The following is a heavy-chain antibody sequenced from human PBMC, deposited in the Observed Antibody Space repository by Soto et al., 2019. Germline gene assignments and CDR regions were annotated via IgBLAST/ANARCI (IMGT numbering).Heavy chain of an antibody. J-gene: IGHJ5*01. CDR2: IYYRGST. D-gene: IGHD2-15*01. CDR1: GASISSYH. V-gene: IGHV4-59*08. Sequence: SETLSLTCTVSGASISSYHWSWIRQPPGKGLEWIGYIYYRGSTNYNPSLKSRVTMSVDTSKNQVSLKLSSVTAADTAVYYCARHSSNQWFDSWGQGTLVTVSS. CDR3: ARHSSNQWFDS.